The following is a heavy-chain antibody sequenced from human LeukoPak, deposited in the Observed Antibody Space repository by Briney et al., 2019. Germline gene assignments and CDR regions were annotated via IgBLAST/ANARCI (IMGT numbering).Heavy chain of an antibody. CDR1: GLPFSSYW. V-gene: IGHV3-23*01. CDR3: AKEGFDS. CDR2: ISNSGGST. J-gene: IGHJ4*02. Sequence: GGSLRLSCVASGLPFSSYWMTWVRQAPGKGLEWVSSISNSGGSTYYADSVKGRFTISRDNSKNTLYLQMNSLRAEDTAVYYCAKEGFDSWGQGTPVTVSS.